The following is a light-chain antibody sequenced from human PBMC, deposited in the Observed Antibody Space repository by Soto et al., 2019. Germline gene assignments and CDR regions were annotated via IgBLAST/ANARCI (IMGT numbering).Light chain of an antibody. V-gene: IGKV1-12*01. CDR1: RDISNS. CDR2: GAS. Sequence: DIQLTQSPSSVSASVGDRLTITCRASRDISNSLAWYQQTPGKAPKLLLRGASSLHRGVPSRFSGGGAGNEFTLTISSLKPEDFAVYYCQQYGNFPYTFGQGTKVDIK. CDR3: QQYGNFPYT. J-gene: IGKJ2*01.